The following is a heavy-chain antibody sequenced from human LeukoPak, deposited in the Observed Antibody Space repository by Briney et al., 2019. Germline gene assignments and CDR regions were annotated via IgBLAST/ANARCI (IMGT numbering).Heavy chain of an antibody. D-gene: IGHD6-13*01. V-gene: IGHV3-72*01. CDR2: IRKKGNSYTT. CDR1: GFXFSDHY. CDR3: AREAAAGTGRDY. J-gene: IGHJ4*02. Sequence: GGSLRLSCAVSGFXFSDHYMEWVRQAPGKGLEWVGRIRKKGNSYTTEYAASVRGRFTTSRDDSKNSVYLQMNSLKTEETAVYYCAREAAAGTGRDYWGQGTLVTVSS.